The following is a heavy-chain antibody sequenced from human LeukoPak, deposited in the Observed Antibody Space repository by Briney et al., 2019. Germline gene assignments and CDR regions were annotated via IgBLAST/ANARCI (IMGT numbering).Heavy chain of an antibody. CDR2: IYTSGTT. CDR1: GGSIRSGSYY. Sequence: SETLSLTCSVSGGSIRSGSYYWRWIRQPAGKGLELIGRIYTSGTTHYNPSLKSRVTITVATSKNQFSVKLTSVTAADTAVYYCARWYSSSTGDRFDPWGQGTQVTVSS. V-gene: IGHV4-61*02. J-gene: IGHJ5*02. CDR3: ARWYSSSTGDRFDP. D-gene: IGHD6-19*01.